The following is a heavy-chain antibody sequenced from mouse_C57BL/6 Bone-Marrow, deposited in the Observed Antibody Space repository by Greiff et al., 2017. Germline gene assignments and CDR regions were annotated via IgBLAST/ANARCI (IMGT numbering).Heavy chain of an antibody. D-gene: IGHD1-1*01. Sequence: VQLQQSGAELVRPGASVKLSCTASGFNINDDYMHWVKQRPEQGLEWIGWLDPENGDTEYASKFQGKATITADTSSNTAYLQLSSLTSEDTAVYYCTTHYGSSYYFDNWGQGTTLTVSS. J-gene: IGHJ2*01. CDR3: TTHYGSSYYFDN. CDR1: GFNINDDY. V-gene: IGHV14-4*01. CDR2: LDPENGDT.